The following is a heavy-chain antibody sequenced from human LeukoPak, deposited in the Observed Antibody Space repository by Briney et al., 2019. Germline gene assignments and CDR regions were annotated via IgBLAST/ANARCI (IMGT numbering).Heavy chain of an antibody. CDR3: ARDTRRVRGIAGYYYGMDV. CDR1: GGSISSGDYY. J-gene: IGHJ6*04. Sequence: SQTLSLTCTVSGGSISSGDYYWSWIRQSPGTGLEWIGYIYYSGSTYYNPSLKSRVTISVDTSKNQFSLKLSSVTAADTAVYYCARDTRRVRGIAGYYYGMDVWGKGTTVTVSS. CDR2: IYYSGST. D-gene: IGHD3-10*01. V-gene: IGHV4-30-4*01.